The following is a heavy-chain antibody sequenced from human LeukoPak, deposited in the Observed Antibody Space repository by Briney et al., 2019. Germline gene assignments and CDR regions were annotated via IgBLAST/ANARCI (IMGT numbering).Heavy chain of an antibody. J-gene: IGHJ4*01. CDR2: IHYSGDT. D-gene: IGHD6-19*01. CDR3: ATTDSNGWSDY. CDR1: GGSISSYY. V-gene: IGHV4-59*01. Sequence: SETLSLTCTVSGGSISSYYWSWMRPPPGKGLEWIGYIHYSGDTNYNPSLKSRVTISVDTSKNQFSLKLSSVTAADTAVYYCATTDSNGWSDYWGQGTLVTVSS.